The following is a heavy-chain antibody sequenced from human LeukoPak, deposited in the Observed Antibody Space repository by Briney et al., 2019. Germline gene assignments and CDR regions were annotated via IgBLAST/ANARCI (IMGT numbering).Heavy chain of an antibody. D-gene: IGHD6-19*01. Sequence: SETLSLTCTVSGGSISSSSYYWGWIRQPPGKGLEWIGSIYYSGSTYYNPSLKSRVTISVDTTKNQFSLKLSSVTDAGTAVYYCARRVYSSGWYVFVYWGERTLVTVSS. J-gene: IGHJ4*02. CDR3: ARRVYSSGWYVFVY. CDR2: IYYSGST. V-gene: IGHV4-39*01. CDR1: GGSISSSSYY.